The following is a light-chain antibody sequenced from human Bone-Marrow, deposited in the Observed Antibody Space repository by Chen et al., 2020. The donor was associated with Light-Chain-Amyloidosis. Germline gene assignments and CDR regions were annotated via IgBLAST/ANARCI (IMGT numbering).Light chain of an antibody. CDR3: QQRSNWPKRT. CDR2: DAS. J-gene: IGKJ1*01. V-gene: IGKV3-11*01. Sequence: DIVLTQSPATLSLSPGERATLSCTASQSVRRYLDWYQQKPGQAPRLLIYDASNRASGLPARFSGSGSGTDFTLTISILEPEDFAVYYCQQRSNWPKRTFGQGTKVEIK. CDR1: QSVRRY.